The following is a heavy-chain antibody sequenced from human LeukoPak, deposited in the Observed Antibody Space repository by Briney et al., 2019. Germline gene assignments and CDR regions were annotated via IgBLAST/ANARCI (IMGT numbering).Heavy chain of an antibody. CDR1: GFTFSSYA. CDR2: IKEDGSEK. Sequence: GGSLRLSCAASGFTFSSYAMSWVRQAPGKGLEWVAHIKEDGSEKLYVDSVRGRFTISRDNAKNSLYLQMNSLKAEDTAVYYCARSTHSSSDYWGQGTRVTVSS. CDR3: ARSTHSSSDY. V-gene: IGHV3-7*05. J-gene: IGHJ4*02.